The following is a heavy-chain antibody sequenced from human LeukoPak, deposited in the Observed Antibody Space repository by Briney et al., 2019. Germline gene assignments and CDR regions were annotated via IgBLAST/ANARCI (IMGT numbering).Heavy chain of an antibody. V-gene: IGHV3-30-3*01. CDR2: ISYDGSNK. D-gene: IGHD2-2*01. CDR1: GFTFSSYA. CDR3: ASRGYCSSTSCYYFDY. Sequence: GRSLRLSCAASGFTFSSYAMHWVRQAPGKGLECVAVISYDGSNKYYADSVKGRFTISRDNSKNTLYLQMNSLRAEDTAVYYCASRGYCSSTSCYYFDYWGQGTLVTVSS. J-gene: IGHJ4*02.